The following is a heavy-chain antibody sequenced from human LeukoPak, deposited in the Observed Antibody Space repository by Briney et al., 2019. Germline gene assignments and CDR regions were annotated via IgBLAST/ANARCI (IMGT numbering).Heavy chain of an antibody. CDR3: ASGRHDFLH. Sequence: GGSLRLSCAASGFVFSTYWMTWVRQAPGKGLEWVANINLDGAEEHYVDSSLKGRFTISRDNAKNSLYLQMTSLRVEDTAVYYCASGRHDFLHWGQGTLVTVSS. J-gene: IGHJ4*02. V-gene: IGHV3-7*01. CDR1: GFVFSTYW. CDR2: INLDGAEE. D-gene: IGHD3/OR15-3a*01.